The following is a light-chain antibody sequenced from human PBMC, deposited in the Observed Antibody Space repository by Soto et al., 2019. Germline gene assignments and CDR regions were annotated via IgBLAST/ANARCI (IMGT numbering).Light chain of an antibody. CDR3: QKYGRSATFT. CDR1: KSVSGTY. Sequence: EIGLTQSPGTLSASPGGRATLSCRASKSVSGTYLAWYQQKLGQAPRLLIYGATSRATGIPDRFSGSVSGTDFTLTISRLEPEDFAVYYCQKYGRSATFTFGTGTKVDIK. CDR2: GAT. V-gene: IGKV3-20*01. J-gene: IGKJ3*01.